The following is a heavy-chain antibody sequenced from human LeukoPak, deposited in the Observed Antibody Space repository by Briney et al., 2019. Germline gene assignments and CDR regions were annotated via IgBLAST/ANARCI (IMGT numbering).Heavy chain of an antibody. D-gene: IGHD3-16*01. CDR2: IKHDESEK. J-gene: IGHJ4*02. Sequence: GSLRLSCAASGFTFSDSAMHWVRQAPGKGLEWVANIKHDESEKNYLDSVKGRFTISRDNAQNSLYLQMNGLRVEDTAVYYCTRRLDDWGQGTLVTVSS. CDR1: GFTFSDSA. CDR3: TRRLDD. V-gene: IGHV3-7*01.